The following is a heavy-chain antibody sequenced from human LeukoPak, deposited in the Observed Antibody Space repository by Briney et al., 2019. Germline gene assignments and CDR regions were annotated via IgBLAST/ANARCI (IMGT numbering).Heavy chain of an antibody. Sequence: ASVKVSCKASGYTFTGYYMHWVRQAPGQGLEWMGWINPNSGGTNYTQKFQGRVTMTRDTSNSTAYMELSRLRSDDTAVYYCARDFVDYDILTGYPDYWGQGTLVTVSS. J-gene: IGHJ4*02. V-gene: IGHV1-2*02. CDR2: INPNSGGT. D-gene: IGHD3-9*01. CDR1: GYTFTGYY. CDR3: ARDFVDYDILTGYPDY.